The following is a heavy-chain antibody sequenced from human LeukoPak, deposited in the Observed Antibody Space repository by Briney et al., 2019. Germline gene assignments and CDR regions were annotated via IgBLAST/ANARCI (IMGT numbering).Heavy chain of an antibody. D-gene: IGHD2-15*01. V-gene: IGHV4-4*07. Sequence: SETLSLTCTVSGGSISSYYWSWIQQPAGKGLEWIGRIYTSGSTNYNPSLKSRVTMSVDTSKNQFSLKLSSVTAADTAVYYCARDGGYCSGGSCYSPTFDIWGQGTMVTVSS. CDR2: IYTSGST. CDR3: ARDGGYCSGGSCYSPTFDI. J-gene: IGHJ3*02. CDR1: GGSISSYY.